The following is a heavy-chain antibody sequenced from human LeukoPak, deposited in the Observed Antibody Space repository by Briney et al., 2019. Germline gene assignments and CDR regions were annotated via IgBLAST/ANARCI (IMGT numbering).Heavy chain of an antibody. Sequence: SETLSLTCTVSGGSISSYYWSWIRQPPGKGLEWIGYIYYSGSTNYNPSLKSRVTISVDTSKNQFSLKLSSVTAADTAVYYCARRYYDNFDYWGQGTLVTVSS. CDR3: ARRYYDNFDY. CDR1: GGSISSYY. D-gene: IGHD3-22*01. CDR2: IYYSGST. J-gene: IGHJ4*02. V-gene: IGHV4-59*01.